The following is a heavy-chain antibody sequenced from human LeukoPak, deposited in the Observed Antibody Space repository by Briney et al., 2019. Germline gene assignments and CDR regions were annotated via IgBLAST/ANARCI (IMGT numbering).Heavy chain of an antibody. CDR3: AKDADIVVVPAATDAFDI. Sequence: GRSLRLSCAASGFTFSSYAMHWVRQAPGKGLEWVAVISYDGSNKYYADSVKGRFTISRDNSKNTLYLQMNSLRAEDTAVYYCAKDADIVVVPAATDAFDIWGQGTMVTVSS. D-gene: IGHD2-2*01. V-gene: IGHV3-30-3*01. J-gene: IGHJ3*02. CDR2: ISYDGSNK. CDR1: GFTFSSYA.